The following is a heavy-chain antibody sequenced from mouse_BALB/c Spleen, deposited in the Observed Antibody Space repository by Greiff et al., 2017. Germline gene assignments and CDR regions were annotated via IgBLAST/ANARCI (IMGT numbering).Heavy chain of an antibody. V-gene: IGHV5-17*02. CDR2: ISSGSSTI. D-gene: IGHD2-14*01. CDR1: GFTFSSFG. Sequence: EVQGVESGGGLVQPGGSRKLSCAASGFTFSSFGMHWVRQAPEKGLEWVAYISSGSSTIYYADTVKGRFTISRDNPKNTLFLQMTSLRSEDTAMYYCARSGYRYYFDYWGQGTTLTVSS. J-gene: IGHJ2*01. CDR3: ARSGYRYYFDY.